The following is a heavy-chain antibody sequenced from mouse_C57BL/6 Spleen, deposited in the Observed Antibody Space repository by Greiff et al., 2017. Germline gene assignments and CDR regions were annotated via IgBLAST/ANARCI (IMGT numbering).Heavy chain of an antibody. D-gene: IGHD2-4*01. CDR2: ISYDGSN. Sequence: EVQLQESGPGLVKPSQSLSLTCSVTGYSITSGYYWNWIRQFPGNKLEWMGYISYDGSNNYNPSLKNRISITCETSKNQFFLKLNSLTTEDTATYCCARGGKITTYARDYWGKETSVTVSS. CDR1: GYSITSGYY. J-gene: IGHJ4*01. V-gene: IGHV3-6*01. CDR3: ARGGKITTYARDY.